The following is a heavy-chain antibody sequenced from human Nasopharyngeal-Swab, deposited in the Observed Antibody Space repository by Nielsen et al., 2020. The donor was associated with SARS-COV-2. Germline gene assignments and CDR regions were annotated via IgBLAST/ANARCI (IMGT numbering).Heavy chain of an antibody. V-gene: IGHV4-59*08. Sequence: SETLSLTCTVSGASITSQYWSWVRQSPGKGLEWLGYFYYTGDTNYSPSLKSRVTISVDTSKKQFSLKLSSVTAADTAIYYCARHAHYRDAFDIWGRGTWSPSL. CDR3: ARHAHYRDAFDI. J-gene: IGHJ3*02. CDR1: GASITSQY. D-gene: IGHD3-16*02. CDR2: FYYTGDT.